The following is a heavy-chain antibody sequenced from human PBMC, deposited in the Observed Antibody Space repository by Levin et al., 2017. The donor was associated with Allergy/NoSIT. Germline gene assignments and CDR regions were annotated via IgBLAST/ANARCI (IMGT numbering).Heavy chain of an antibody. CDR1: GGSISSYY. D-gene: IGHD3-10*01. CDR3: ARDSMVRGVKRTDAFDI. Sequence: SQTLSLTCTVSGGSISSYYWSWIRQPPGKGLEWIGYIYYSGSTNYNPSLKSRVTISVDTSKNQFSLKLSSVTAADTAVYYCARDSMVRGVKRTDAFDIWGQGTMVTVSS. J-gene: IGHJ3*02. CDR2: IYYSGST. V-gene: IGHV4-59*01.